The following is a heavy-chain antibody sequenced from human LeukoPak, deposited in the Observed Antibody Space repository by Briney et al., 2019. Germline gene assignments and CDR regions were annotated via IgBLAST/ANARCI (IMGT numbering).Heavy chain of an antibody. Sequence: GGSLRLSCAASGFTFSSYAMSWVRQAPGKGLEWVSDINGSGGSTYYADSVKGRFTISRDNSKNTLYLQMNSLRAEDTAVYYCARAKFDSSRYYYRGFDIWGQGTMVTVSS. V-gene: IGHV3-23*01. CDR2: INGSGGST. CDR1: GFTFSSYA. CDR3: ARAKFDSSRYYYRGFDI. D-gene: IGHD3-22*01. J-gene: IGHJ3*02.